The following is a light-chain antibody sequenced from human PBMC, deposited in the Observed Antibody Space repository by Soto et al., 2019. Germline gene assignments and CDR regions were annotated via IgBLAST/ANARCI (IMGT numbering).Light chain of an antibody. CDR2: WAS. J-gene: IGKJ1*01. CDR1: QRGLYSSNNKNY. CDR3: QQYYSTPRT. Sequence: DIVMTQSPDSLAVSLGERATINCNSSQRGLYSSNNKNYLAWYQQKPGQPPKLLIYWASTRESGVPDRFSGSGSGTDFTLTISSLQAEDVAVYYCQQYYSTPRTFGQGTKVEIK. V-gene: IGKV4-1*01.